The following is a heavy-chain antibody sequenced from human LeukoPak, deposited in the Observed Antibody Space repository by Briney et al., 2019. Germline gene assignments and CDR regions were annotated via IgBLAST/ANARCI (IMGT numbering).Heavy chain of an antibody. J-gene: IGHJ2*01. V-gene: IGHV3-23*01. D-gene: IGHD3-10*01. CDR3: AKVWAHDGSGNPYWHFDL. Sequence: GGSLRLSCAASGFTFSSYAMSWVRQALGKGLEWVSAIRASGGTAYYADSVKGRFTISGDNSKNTLYLQMNSLRAEDTAVYYCAKVWAHDGSGNPYWHFDLWGRGTLVTVSS. CDR1: GFTFSSYA. CDR2: IRASGGTA.